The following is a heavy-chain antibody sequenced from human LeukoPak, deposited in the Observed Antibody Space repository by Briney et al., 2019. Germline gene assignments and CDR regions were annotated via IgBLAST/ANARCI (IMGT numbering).Heavy chain of an antibody. CDR2: IRYDGSNK. Sequence: PGGSLRLSCAASGFTFSSYGMHWVRQAPGKGLEWVAFIRYDGSNKYYADSVKGRFTISRDNSKNTLYLQMNSLRAEDTAVYYCAKDLAYYDSSGCTHFDYWGQGTLVTVSS. V-gene: IGHV3-30*02. D-gene: IGHD3-22*01. CDR1: GFTFSSYG. J-gene: IGHJ4*02. CDR3: AKDLAYYDSSGCTHFDY.